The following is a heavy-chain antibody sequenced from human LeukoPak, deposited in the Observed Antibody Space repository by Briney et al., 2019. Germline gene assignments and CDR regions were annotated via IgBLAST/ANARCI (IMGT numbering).Heavy chain of an antibody. CDR3: ASHSIMVRGVIDY. CDR2: IYFRGNT. J-gene: IGHJ4*02. V-gene: IGHV4-39*01. D-gene: IGHD3-10*01. Sequence: SETLSLTCTVSGGSISSSSYYWGWIRQPPGKGLEWIGNIYFRGNTYYNPSLESRVTISIDTSKNQFSLKLSSVTAADTAVYYCASHSIMVRGVIDYWGQGTLVTVSS. CDR1: GGSISSSSYY.